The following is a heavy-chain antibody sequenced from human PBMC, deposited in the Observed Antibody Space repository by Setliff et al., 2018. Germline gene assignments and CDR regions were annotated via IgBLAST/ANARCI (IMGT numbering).Heavy chain of an antibody. D-gene: IGHD3-3*01. V-gene: IGHV3-23*01. CDR2: VNGSGDNA. Sequence: GGSLRLSCAASGVTVSAYAMSWVRQAPGKGLEWVSTVNGSGDNAYYTDSVKGRFTTSRDNSKNTLSLQMSSLRAEDTAIYFCAGQGPIFGTGLIPGFDQWGQGTMVTVSS. CDR3: AGQGPIFGTGLIPGFDQ. J-gene: IGHJ4*02. CDR1: GVTVSAYA.